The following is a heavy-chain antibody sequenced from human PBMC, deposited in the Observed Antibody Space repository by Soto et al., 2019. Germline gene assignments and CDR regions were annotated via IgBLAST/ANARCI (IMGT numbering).Heavy chain of an antibody. CDR2: INWNGGNI. J-gene: IGHJ4*02. CDR1: GFTFDDYA. D-gene: IGHD3-10*01. Sequence: GGSLRLSCAAAGFTFDDYARHWVRQTPGKGLEWVSSINWNGGNIFYADSVKRRFTLSRDNAKNSLPLQMYSTRPDETAFYYCTKGRGAAHAAANDYWGQGTLVTVSS. V-gene: IGHV3-9*01. CDR3: TKGRGAAHAAANDY.